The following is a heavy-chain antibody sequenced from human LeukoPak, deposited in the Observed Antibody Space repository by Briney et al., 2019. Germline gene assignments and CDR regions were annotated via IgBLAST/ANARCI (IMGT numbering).Heavy chain of an antibody. D-gene: IGHD3-22*01. CDR2: IYYSGST. CDR1: GGSISSGDYY. Sequence: SQTLSLTCTVSGGSISSGDYYWGWIRQPPGKGLEWIGYIYYSGSTYYNPSLKSRVTISVDTSKNQFSLKLSSVTAADTAVYYCARAPREYYYDSSGYSHEYWGQGTLVTVSS. CDR3: ARAPREYYYDSSGYSHEY. J-gene: IGHJ4*02. V-gene: IGHV4-30-4*01.